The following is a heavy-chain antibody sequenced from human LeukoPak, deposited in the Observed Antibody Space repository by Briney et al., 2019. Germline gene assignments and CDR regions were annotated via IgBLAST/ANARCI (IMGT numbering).Heavy chain of an antibody. V-gene: IGHV4-59*01. Sequence: PSETLSLTCTVSGTPINSYYWSWIRQPPGKGLEWIGYVYHTGSTNYNPSLKSRVTISVDTSKNQISLRVNSVTAADTAMYFCATEERAYAMTNWGQGTLVTVSS. CDR2: VYHTGST. J-gene: IGHJ4*02. D-gene: IGHD5-12*01. CDR3: ATEERAYAMTN. CDR1: GTPINSYY.